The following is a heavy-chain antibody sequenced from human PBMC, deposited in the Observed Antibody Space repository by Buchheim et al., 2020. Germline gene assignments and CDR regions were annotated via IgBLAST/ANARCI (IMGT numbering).Heavy chain of an antibody. CDR2: IYYSGST. CDR3: ARHGAAAGLFDY. V-gene: IGHV4-59*08. D-gene: IGHD6-13*01. J-gene: IGHJ4*02. CDR1: GGSISSYY. Sequence: QVQLQESGPGLVKPSETLSLTCPVSGGSISSYYWSWIRQPPGKGLEWIGYIYYSGSTNYNPSLKSRVTISVDTSKNQFSLKLSSVTAADTAVYYCARHGAAAGLFDYWGQGTL.